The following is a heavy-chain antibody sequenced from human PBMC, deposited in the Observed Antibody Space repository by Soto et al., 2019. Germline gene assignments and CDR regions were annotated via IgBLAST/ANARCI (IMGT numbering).Heavy chain of an antibody. CDR2: MNPSNGNT. Sequence: ASVKVSCKASGYTFTNYDINWVRQATGQGLEWMGWMNPSNGNTGYAQKFQGRVTMTRDTSISTAYMELSSLTSADTAVYYCARFVRHQLPTIDYWGQGAPVTVSS. CDR1: GYTFTNYD. J-gene: IGHJ4*02. D-gene: IGHD1-26*01. CDR3: ARFVRHQLPTIDY. V-gene: IGHV1-8*01.